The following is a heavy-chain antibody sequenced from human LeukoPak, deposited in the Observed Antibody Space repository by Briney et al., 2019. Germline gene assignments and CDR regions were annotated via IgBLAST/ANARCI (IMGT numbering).Heavy chain of an antibody. CDR1: GGSISSSSYY. V-gene: IGHV4-39*07. CDR3: AREGRRDIVVVPAVGFDP. Sequence: SETLSLTCTVSGGSISSSSYYWGWIRQPPGKGLEWIGSIYYSGSTYYNPSLKSRVTISVDTSKNQFSLKLSSVTAADTAVYYCAREGRRDIVVVPAVGFDPWGREPWSPSPQ. J-gene: IGHJ5*02. CDR2: IYYSGST. D-gene: IGHD2-2*01.